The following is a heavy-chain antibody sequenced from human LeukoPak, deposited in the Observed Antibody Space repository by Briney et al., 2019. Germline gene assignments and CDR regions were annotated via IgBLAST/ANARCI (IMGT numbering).Heavy chain of an antibody. V-gene: IGHV3-23*01. D-gene: IGHD3-9*01. J-gene: IGHJ4*02. Sequence: GGSLRLSCAASGFTFSSYGMSWVRQAPGKGLEWVSAISGSGGSTYYADSVKGRFTISRDNSKNTLYLQMNSLRAEDTAVYYCTTSPGYYDILTGVHRDYWGQGTLVTVSS. CDR3: TTSPGYYDILTGVHRDY. CDR2: ISGSGGST. CDR1: GFTFSSYG.